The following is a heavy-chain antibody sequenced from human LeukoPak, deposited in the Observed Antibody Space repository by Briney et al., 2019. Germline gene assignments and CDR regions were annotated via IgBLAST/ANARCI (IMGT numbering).Heavy chain of an antibody. V-gene: IGHV4-31*03. CDR3: ARHVWLQPFDY. CDR2: TYYSGST. J-gene: IGHJ4*02. CDR1: GGSISSGGYY. Sequence: SQTLSLTCTVSGGSISSGGYYWSWIRQHPGKGLQWIGYTYYSGSTYYNPSLNTRVIISIDTSKNQFSLILSSVTAADTAVYYCARHVWLQPFDYWGQGTLVTVSS. D-gene: IGHD3-9*01.